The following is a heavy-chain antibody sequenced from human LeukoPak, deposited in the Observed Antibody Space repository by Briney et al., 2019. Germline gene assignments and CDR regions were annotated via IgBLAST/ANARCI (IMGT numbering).Heavy chain of an antibody. CDR2: INHSGST. CDR3: AREHYSSGWYPT. CDR1: GGSFSGYY. J-gene: IGHJ5*02. Sequence: SETLSLTCAVYGGSFSGYYWSWIRQPPGKGLEWIGEINHSGSTNYNPSLKSRVTISVDTSKNQFSLKLSSVTAADTAVYYCAREHYSSGWYPTWGQGTLVTVSS. D-gene: IGHD6-19*01. V-gene: IGHV4-34*01.